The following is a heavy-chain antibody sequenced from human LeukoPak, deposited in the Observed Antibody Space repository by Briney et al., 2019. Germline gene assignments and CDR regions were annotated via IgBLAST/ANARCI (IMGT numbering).Heavy chain of an antibody. J-gene: IGHJ6*03. Sequence: PSETLSLTCTVSGGSISSSSYYWGWIRQPPGEGLEWIGSIYYSGSTYYNPSLKSRVTISVDTSKNQFSLKLSSVTAADTAVYYCARSYSSSSHYYYYMDVWGKGTTVTVSS. V-gene: IGHV4-39*01. CDR1: GGSISSSSYY. CDR2: IYYSGST. D-gene: IGHD6-6*01. CDR3: ARSYSSSSHYYYYMDV.